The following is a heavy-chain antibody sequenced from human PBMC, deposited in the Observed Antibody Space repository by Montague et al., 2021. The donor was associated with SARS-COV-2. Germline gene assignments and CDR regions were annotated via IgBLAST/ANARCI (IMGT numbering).Heavy chain of an antibody. CDR2: IYYSGST. CDR1: GGSISSYY. Sequence: SETLSLTCTVSGGSISSYYWSWIRQPPGKGLEWIGYIYYSGSTNYNPSIKSRVTISVDTSKNQFSLKLSSVTAADTAVYYCARVGAYGDYPTPPTFDYWGQGTLVTVSS. D-gene: IGHD4-17*01. CDR3: ARVGAYGDYPTPPTFDY. V-gene: IGHV4-59*01. J-gene: IGHJ4*02.